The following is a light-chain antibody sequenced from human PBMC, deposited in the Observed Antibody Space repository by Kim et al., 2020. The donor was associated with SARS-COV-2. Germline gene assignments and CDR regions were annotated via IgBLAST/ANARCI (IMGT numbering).Light chain of an antibody. CDR2: DAS. V-gene: IGKV1-5*01. Sequence: DIQMTQSPSTLSASVGDRVTITCRASQSVGRWLAWYQQRPGKAPKLLIYDASTLESGVPSRLSGSGSGAEFTLTISSLQPDDFATYYCQQYDSYSGTFGHGTKVDIK. J-gene: IGKJ1*01. CDR1: QSVGRW. CDR3: QQYDSYSGT.